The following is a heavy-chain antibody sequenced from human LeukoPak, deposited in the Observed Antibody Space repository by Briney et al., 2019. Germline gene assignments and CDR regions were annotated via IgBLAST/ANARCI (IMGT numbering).Heavy chain of an antibody. D-gene: IGHD1-26*01. V-gene: IGHV3-7*01. CDR3: ARNSGSNPFDF. CDR2: IEQDGSQK. J-gene: IGHJ4*02. CDR1: GFTFSSYW. Sequence: GGSLRLSCAASGFTFSSYWLSWVRQAPGKGLEWVASIEQDGSQKYYVDSVRGRFTISRDNAKNSLYPQTNSLRVEDTAVYYCARNSGSNPFDFWDQGTLVTVSS.